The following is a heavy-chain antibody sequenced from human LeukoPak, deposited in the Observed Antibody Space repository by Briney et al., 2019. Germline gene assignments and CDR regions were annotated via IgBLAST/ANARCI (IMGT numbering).Heavy chain of an antibody. Sequence: PSETLSLTCTVSGASISPDYWSWIRQPPGKGLEFIGYVYYTGGTNCNPSLKSRVTISVDTSKNQFSLKLISVTAADTAVYRCARLAKVESRSLAHYFDSWGQGALVTVSS. CDR3: ARLAKVESRSLAHYFDS. CDR2: VYYTGGT. J-gene: IGHJ4*02. V-gene: IGHV4-59*01. CDR1: GASISPDY. D-gene: IGHD1-26*01.